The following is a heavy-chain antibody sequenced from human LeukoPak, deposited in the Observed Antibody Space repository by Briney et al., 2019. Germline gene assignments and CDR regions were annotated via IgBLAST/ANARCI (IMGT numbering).Heavy chain of an antibody. J-gene: IGHJ5*02. V-gene: IGHV1-24*01. CDR1: GYTLTEVP. D-gene: IGHD4/OR15-4a*01. CDR2: FDPEDGET. CDR3: ATVLLPAKRWFHP. Sequence: GASVKVSCKVSGYTLTEVPMHWVRQAPGKGPEWMGGFDPEDGETIYAQKFQGRVTMTEDTSTDTAYMELSSLRSEDTAVYYCATVLLPAKRWFHPWGQGTLVTVSS.